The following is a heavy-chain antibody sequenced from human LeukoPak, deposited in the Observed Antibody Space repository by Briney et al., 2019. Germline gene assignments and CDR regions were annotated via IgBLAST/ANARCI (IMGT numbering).Heavy chain of an antibody. CDR1: GFIFDNYG. CDR3: AKSTWQYHYDGQIDQ. J-gene: IGHJ4*02. CDR2: ISWNSVNR. V-gene: IGHV3-9*01. D-gene: IGHD3-22*01. Sequence: PGRSLRLSCSASGFIFDNYGMHWVRQFPGKDLEWVAGISWNSVNRDYGDSVKGRFTISRDNAKGSLYLQMNSLKLEDTALYYCAKSTWQYHYDGQIDQWGQGTLVTVSS.